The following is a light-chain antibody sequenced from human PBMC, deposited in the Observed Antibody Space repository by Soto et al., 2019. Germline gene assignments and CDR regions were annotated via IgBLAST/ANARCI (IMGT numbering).Light chain of an antibody. J-gene: IGKJ3*01. CDR1: QSVRSS. CDR2: DAS. CDR3: QQRSNWPPEVT. V-gene: IGKV3-11*01. Sequence: EIVLTQSPDTLSLSQGERATLSCRASQSVRSSLAWYQQKPVQAPRLLIYDASNRATGIPARFSGSGSGTDSTLTISSLEPEDFAGYYCQQRSNWPPEVTFGPGTKVDIK.